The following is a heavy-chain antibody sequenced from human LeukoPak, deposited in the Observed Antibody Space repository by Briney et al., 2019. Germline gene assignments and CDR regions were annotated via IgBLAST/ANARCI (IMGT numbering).Heavy chain of an antibody. D-gene: IGHD3-10*01. J-gene: IGHJ4*02. CDR2: ISGTGSDI. CDR1: GFRFTAYY. V-gene: IGHV3-11*04. CDR3: AREGYYGSGSPPSLYFDY. Sequence: PGGSLRLSCATSGFRFTAYYMDWVRQAPGKGLEYISYISGTGSDIIYADSVKGRFTISRDNAKNSLYLQMNSLRPEDTAIYYCAREGYYGSGSPPSLYFDYWGQGTLVTVSS.